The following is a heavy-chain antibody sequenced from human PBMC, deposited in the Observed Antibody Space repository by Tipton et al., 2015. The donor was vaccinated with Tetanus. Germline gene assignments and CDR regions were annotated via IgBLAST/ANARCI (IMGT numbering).Heavy chain of an antibody. CDR3: AILPKHWLAPRGAP. D-gene: IGHD6-19*01. CDR2: INHSGTA. Sequence: GLVKPSETLSLTCAVSGGSFTDFYWSWIRQVPGQGLVWIGEINHSGTANKNPSLKSRVTMSVDTSNRQFSLSLDSVTAADTGVYYCAILPKHWLAPRGAPWGQGILVTVSS. J-gene: IGHJ5*02. V-gene: IGHV4-34*01. CDR1: GGSFTDFY.